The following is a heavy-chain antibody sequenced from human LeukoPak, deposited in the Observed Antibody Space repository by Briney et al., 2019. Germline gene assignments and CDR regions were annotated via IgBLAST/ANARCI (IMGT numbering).Heavy chain of an antibody. D-gene: IGHD3-22*01. CDR3: ARDLGQYYDTSDNWFDP. CDR1: GFTFSSYA. V-gene: IGHV3-30*04. Sequence: PGGSLRLSCAASGFTFSSYAMHWVRQAPGKGLEWVALIPYDGSNKYYADSVKGRFTISRDNAKNTLNLQMNSLRAEDTAVYYCARDLGQYYDTSDNWFDPWGQGTLVTVSS. CDR2: IPYDGSNK. J-gene: IGHJ5*02.